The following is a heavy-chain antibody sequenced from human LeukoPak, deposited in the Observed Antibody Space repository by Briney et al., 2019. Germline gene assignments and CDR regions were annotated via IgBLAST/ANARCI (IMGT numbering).Heavy chain of an antibody. CDR3: ASPRSSYRY. D-gene: IGHD3-16*02. V-gene: IGHV4-34*01. CDR1: GGSFSGYY. J-gene: IGHJ4*02. CDR2: INHSGST. Sequence: SETLSLTCAVYGGSFSGYYWSWIRQPPGKGREWIGEINHSGSTNYNPSLKSRVTISVDTSKNQFSLKLSSVTAADTAVYYCASPRSSYRYWGQGTLVTVSS.